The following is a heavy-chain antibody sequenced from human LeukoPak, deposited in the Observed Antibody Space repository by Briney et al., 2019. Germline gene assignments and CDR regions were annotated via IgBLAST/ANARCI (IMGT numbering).Heavy chain of an antibody. CDR2: IHHSGNT. V-gene: IGHV4-39*07. J-gene: IGHJ3*02. D-gene: IGHD2-15*01. CDR3: ARGRYCSADICSGGDAFDI. Sequence: NASETLSLTCSVSGDSISSSGYYWDWIRQPPGKGLEWIGSIHHSGNTNYNPSLKSRVTISADMSKNQFSLKVNSVTAADTAVYYCARGRYCSADICSGGDAFDIWGQGTMVSVSS. CDR1: GDSISSSGYY.